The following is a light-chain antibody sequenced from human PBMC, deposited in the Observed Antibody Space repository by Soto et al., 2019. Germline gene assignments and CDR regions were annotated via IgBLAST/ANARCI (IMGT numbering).Light chain of an antibody. CDR1: QSLLHSNGYNC. CDR3: MQALQSPVT. Sequence: DIVMTQSPLSLPVTPGEPASISCRSSQSLLHSNGYNCLDWYLQKPGQSPQLLIHLGSNRASGVPDRFSGSGSGTDFTLKISRVEAEDVGVYYCMQALQSPVTFGGGNKVEIK. V-gene: IGKV2-28*01. CDR2: LGS. J-gene: IGKJ4*01.